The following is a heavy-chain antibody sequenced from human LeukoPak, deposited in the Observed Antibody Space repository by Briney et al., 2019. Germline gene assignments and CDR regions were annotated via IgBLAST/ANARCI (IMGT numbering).Heavy chain of an antibody. CDR1: GYTFTSYA. CDR3: ARDRVGSSGWYGPDY. V-gene: IGHV1-18*01. Sequence: ASVTVSCKASGYTFTSYAISWVRQAPGQGLEWMGWISAYNGNTNYAQKLQGRVTMTTDTSTSTAYMELRSLRSDDTAVYYCARDRVGSSGWYGPDYWGQGTLVTVSS. CDR2: ISAYNGNT. J-gene: IGHJ4*02. D-gene: IGHD6-19*01.